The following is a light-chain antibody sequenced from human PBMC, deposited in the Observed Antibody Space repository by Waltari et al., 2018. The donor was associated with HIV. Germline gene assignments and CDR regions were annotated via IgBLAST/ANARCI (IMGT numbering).Light chain of an antibody. CDR2: GAS. CDR3: QQYGSSREYT. J-gene: IGKJ2*01. V-gene: IGKV3-20*01. CDR1: QSVSSNF. Sequence: EIVLTQSPGTLSLSPGERATLSCRASQSVSSNFLAWYHQKPGQAPRLLIYGASTRAPGIPDRVSGTGSGTDFTLTISRMEPEDFGVFYCQQYGSSREYTFGQGTKLEIK.